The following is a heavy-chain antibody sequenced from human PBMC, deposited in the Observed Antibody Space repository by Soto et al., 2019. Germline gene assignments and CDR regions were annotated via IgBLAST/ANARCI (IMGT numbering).Heavy chain of an antibody. CDR2: MGGASGDT. CDR1: GFIFSNYA. J-gene: IGHJ3*02. Sequence: EVQMLESGGGLVQPGGSLRLSCAASGFIFSNYAMSWVRQAPGKGLEWVAGMGGASGDTYYADSVRGRFAISRDNSKNTLFLQMNSLRDEDTAVYYCAKDRVNHNAVWDPFDIWGRGTMVTVSS. CDR3: AKDRVNHNAVWDPFDI. D-gene: IGHD2-2*01. V-gene: IGHV3-23*01.